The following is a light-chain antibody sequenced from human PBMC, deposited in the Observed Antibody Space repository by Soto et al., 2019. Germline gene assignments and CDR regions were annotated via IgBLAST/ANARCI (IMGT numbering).Light chain of an antibody. Sequence: EIVLTQSPATLSLSPGERATHSCRASQIISSYLAWYQQKPGQAPRLLIHDASNRATGIPARFSGSGSGTDFTLTISSLEPEDFAVYYCQQRTNPLTFGGGTKVDIK. CDR2: DAS. CDR3: QQRTNPLT. CDR1: QIISSY. V-gene: IGKV3-11*01. J-gene: IGKJ4*01.